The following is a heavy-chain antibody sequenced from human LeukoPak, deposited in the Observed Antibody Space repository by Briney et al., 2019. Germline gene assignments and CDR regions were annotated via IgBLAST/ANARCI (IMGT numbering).Heavy chain of an antibody. CDR3: ARAGAASAPDWFFDL. J-gene: IGHJ2*01. D-gene: IGHD3-10*01. Sequence: ASVKVSGKASGYTFTGYYLHWVRQAPGQVLGWMGWINPNSGGTNFAQKFQGRVTMTRDTSISTAYMELSSLRSDDTALYYCARAGAASAPDWFFDLWGRGTLVTVSS. V-gene: IGHV1-2*02. CDR1: GYTFTGYY. CDR2: INPNSGGT.